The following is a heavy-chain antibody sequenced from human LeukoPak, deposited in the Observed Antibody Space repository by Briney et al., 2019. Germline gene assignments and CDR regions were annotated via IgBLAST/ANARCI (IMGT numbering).Heavy chain of an antibody. J-gene: IGHJ5*02. CDR2: FYPGGSDT. Sequence: GESLKISCKASGYSFTSYWIGWVRQMPGKGLEWMGIFYPGGSDTRYSPSSQGQVTISADKSISTAYLQWSSLKASDTAIYYCARCRPFFDPWGQGTLATVSS. CDR1: GYSFTSYW. V-gene: IGHV5-51*01. CDR3: ARCRPFFDP.